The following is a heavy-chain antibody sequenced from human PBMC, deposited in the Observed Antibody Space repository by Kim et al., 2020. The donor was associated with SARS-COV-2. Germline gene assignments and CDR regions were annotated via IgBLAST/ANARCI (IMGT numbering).Heavy chain of an antibody. CDR3: ARDSLVLRYFDWLFPLDY. CDR2: IKQDGSEK. V-gene: IGHV3-7*01. Sequence: GGSLRLSCAASGFTFSSYWMSWVRQAPGKGLEWVANIKQDGSEKYYVDSVKGRFTISRDNAKNSLYLQMNSLRAEDTAVYYCARDSLVLRYFDWLFPLDYWGQGTLVTVPS. J-gene: IGHJ4*02. D-gene: IGHD3-9*01. CDR1: GFTFSSYW.